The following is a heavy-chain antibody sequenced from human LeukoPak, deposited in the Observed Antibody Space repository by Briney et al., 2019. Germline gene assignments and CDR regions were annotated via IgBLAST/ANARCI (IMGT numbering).Heavy chain of an antibody. CDR3: ASTSKWFHYYYYYGMDV. J-gene: IGHJ6*02. CDR2: ISNSGST. V-gene: IGHV4-61*01. CDR1: GGSIGGNSY. Sequence: PSETLSLTCTVSGGSIGGNSYWSWIRQPPGKGPEWIGHISNSGSTYYSPSLSSRVTISVDTSKNQFSLKLSSVTAADTAVYYCASTSKWFHYYYYYGMDVWGQGTTVTVSS. D-gene: IGHD3-22*01.